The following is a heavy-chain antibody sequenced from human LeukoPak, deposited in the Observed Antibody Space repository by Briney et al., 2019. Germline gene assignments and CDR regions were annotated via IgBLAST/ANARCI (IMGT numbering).Heavy chain of an antibody. Sequence: KPSETLSLTCTVSGGSISSGSYYWSWIRQPAGKGLEWIGRIYTSGSTNYNPSLKSRVTMSVDTSKNQFSLKLSSVTAADTAVYYCAREGEIVVVPAAIQRYYYYYYMDVWGKGTTVTVSS. CDR2: IYTSGST. D-gene: IGHD2-2*01. CDR1: GGSISSGSYY. CDR3: AREGEIVVVPAAIQRYYYYYYMDV. J-gene: IGHJ6*03. V-gene: IGHV4-61*02.